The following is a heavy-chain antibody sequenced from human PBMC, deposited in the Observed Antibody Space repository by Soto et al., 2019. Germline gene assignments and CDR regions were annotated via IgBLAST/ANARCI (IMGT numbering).Heavy chain of an antibody. CDR1: GFTFSSYA. J-gene: IGHJ6*03. Sequence: GGSLRLSCAASGFTFSSYAMSWVRQAPGKGLEWVSAISGSGGSTYYADSVKGRFTISRDNSKNTLYLQMNSLRAEDTAVYYCAKADYCSSTSCYLKYYYYMDVWGKGTTVTVSS. V-gene: IGHV3-23*01. CDR2: ISGSGGST. CDR3: AKADYCSSTSCYLKYYYYMDV. D-gene: IGHD2-2*01.